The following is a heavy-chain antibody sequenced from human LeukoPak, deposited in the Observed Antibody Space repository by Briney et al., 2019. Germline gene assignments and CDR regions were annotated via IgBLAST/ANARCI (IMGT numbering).Heavy chain of an antibody. CDR1: GGTFSSYA. CDR3: AALGYYDSSGYWPDAFDI. J-gene: IGHJ3*02. D-gene: IGHD3-22*01. V-gene: IGHV1-69*05. Sequence: ASVKASCKASGGTFSSYAISWVRQAPGQGLEWMGGIIPIFGTANYAQKFQGRVTITTDESTSTAYMELSSLRSEDTAVYYCAALGYYDSSGYWPDAFDIWGQGTMVTVSS. CDR2: IIPIFGTA.